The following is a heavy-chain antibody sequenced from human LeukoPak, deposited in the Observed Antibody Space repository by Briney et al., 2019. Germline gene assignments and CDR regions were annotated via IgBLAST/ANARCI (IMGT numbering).Heavy chain of an antibody. CDR2: INPNSGGT. Sequence: ASVKVSCKASGYTFTGYYMHWVRQAPGQGLEWMGWINPNSGGTNYAQKFQGRVTMTRDTSISTAYMELSRLRSDDTAVYYCARDVLLWFGEAQGYYYYGMDVWGQGTTVTVSS. CDR3: ARDVLLWFGEAQGYYYYGMDV. V-gene: IGHV1-2*02. D-gene: IGHD3-10*01. CDR1: GYTFTGYY. J-gene: IGHJ6*02.